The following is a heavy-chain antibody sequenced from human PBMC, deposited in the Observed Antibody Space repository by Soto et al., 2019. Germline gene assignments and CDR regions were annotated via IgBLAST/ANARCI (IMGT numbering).Heavy chain of an antibody. J-gene: IGHJ4*02. D-gene: IGHD4-17*01. V-gene: IGHV1-46*01. CDR2: INTRGGTT. Sequence: HVQLVQSGAEVRKPGASVRLSCKASGYTLTRFYLHWVRQAPGQGLEWMGIINTRGGTTAYAQKFRGRLTVTRDTSTSTVYMDLSNLRSEDTAIYYCARGPDDSDVPRWDYWGQGTRVTVSS. CDR3: ARGPDDSDVPRWDY. CDR1: GYTLTRFY.